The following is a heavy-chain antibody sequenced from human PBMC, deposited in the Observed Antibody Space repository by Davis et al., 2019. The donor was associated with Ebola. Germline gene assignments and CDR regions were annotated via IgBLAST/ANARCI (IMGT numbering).Heavy chain of an antibody. V-gene: IGHV1-2*04. D-gene: IGHD2-2*02. CDR2: INPNSGGT. CDR1: GYTFTGYY. CDR3: ARDGFLGYCSSTSCYTLDY. J-gene: IGHJ4*02. Sequence: ASVKVSCKASGYTFTGYYMHWVRQAPGQGLEWMGWINPNSGGTNYAQKFQGWVTMTRDTSISTAYMELSRLRSDDTAVYYCARDGFLGYCSSTSCYTLDYWGQGTLVTVSS.